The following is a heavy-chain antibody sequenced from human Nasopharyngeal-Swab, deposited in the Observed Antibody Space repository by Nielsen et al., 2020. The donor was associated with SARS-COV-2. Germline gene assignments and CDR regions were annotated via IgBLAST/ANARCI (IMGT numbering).Heavy chain of an antibody. CDR2: INPHGGST. D-gene: IGHD2-2*01. Sequence: SVNVSSKASGYTFTSYSMHWVRQSPGPGLEWMGIINPHGGSTSDAQKFQGRVTINRDTATSTAYMELSSLRSEDTAVYYCARNIVVVPAAVRYYYYGMDVWGQGTTVTVSS. J-gene: IGHJ6*02. CDR1: GYTFTSYS. V-gene: IGHV1-46*01. CDR3: ARNIVVVPAAVRYYYYGMDV.